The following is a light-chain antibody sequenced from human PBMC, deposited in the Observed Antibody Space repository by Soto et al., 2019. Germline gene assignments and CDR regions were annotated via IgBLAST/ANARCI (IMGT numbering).Light chain of an antibody. CDR1: HSVSSSC. CDR2: AAS. J-gene: IGKJ2*01. V-gene: IGKV3-20*01. Sequence: EIVLTQSPGTLSLSPGERATLSCRTSHSVSSSCLAWYQQKPGRAPRLLIYAASSRATGIPDRFSGSGSETDFTLTISRLEPEDFAVYYCQHYHRSPPLYTFGQGNKLEIK. CDR3: QHYHRSPPLYT.